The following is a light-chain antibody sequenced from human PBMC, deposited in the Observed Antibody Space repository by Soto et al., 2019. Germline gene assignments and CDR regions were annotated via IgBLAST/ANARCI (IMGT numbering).Light chain of an antibody. CDR3: QQRSGWPPLFT. V-gene: IGKV3-11*01. Sequence: EIVLTQSPATLSLSPGERATLSCRASQSVSSYLAWYQQRPGQPPRLLIYDASNRATGIPARFSGSGSGTDFTLTISSLEPEDCAIYYCQQRSGWPPLFTFGPGTKVDI. CDR2: DAS. CDR1: QSVSSY. J-gene: IGKJ3*01.